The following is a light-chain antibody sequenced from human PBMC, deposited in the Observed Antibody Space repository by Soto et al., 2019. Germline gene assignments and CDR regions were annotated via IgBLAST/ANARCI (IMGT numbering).Light chain of an antibody. Sequence: DIQLTQSPPSVSVSLGDRVIIHCRASQAISRWLAWYQQKPGKAPKLLIYAASNLQSGVPSRFSGSGSGTDFTLTISSLQPEDFATYYCQQPSTFPWTFGQGTKVDIK. V-gene: IGKV1-12*01. J-gene: IGKJ1*01. CDR3: QQPSTFPWT. CDR2: AAS. CDR1: QAISRW.